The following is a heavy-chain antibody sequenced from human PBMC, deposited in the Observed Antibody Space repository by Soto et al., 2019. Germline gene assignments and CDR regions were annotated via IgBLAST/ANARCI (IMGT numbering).Heavy chain of an antibody. CDR1: GFTFSSYD. CDR2: IGTAGDT. Sequence: GGSLRLSCAASGFTFSSYDMHWVRQATGKGLEWVSAIGTAGDTYYPGSVKGRFTISRENAKNSLYLQMNSLRAEDTAVYYCARVARITIFEGANYYGMDVWGQGTTVTVSS. CDR3: ARVARITIFEGANYYGMDV. D-gene: IGHD3-3*01. V-gene: IGHV3-13*01. J-gene: IGHJ6*02.